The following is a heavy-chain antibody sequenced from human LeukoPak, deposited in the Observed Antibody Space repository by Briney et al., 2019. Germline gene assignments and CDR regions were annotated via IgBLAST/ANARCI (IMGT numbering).Heavy chain of an antibody. Sequence: GGSLRLSCAASGFTFSSYEMNWVRQAPGTGLEWVSYISSSGSTIYYADSVKGRFTISRDNAKNSLYLQMNSLRAEDTAVYYCARARYSSSSSYFDYWGQGTLVTVSS. CDR3: ARARYSSSSSYFDY. V-gene: IGHV3-48*03. D-gene: IGHD6-6*01. CDR2: ISSSGSTI. J-gene: IGHJ4*02. CDR1: GFTFSSYE.